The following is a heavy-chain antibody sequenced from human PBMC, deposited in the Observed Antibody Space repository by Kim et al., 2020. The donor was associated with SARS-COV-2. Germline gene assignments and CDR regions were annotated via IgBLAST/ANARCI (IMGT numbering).Heavy chain of an antibody. D-gene: IGHD4-4*01. V-gene: IGHV3-53*01. J-gene: IGHJ3*01. CDR1: GFTVNDYY. CDR2: VFTSGIT. Sequence: GGSLRLSCAASGFTVNDYYMRWIRQAPGKGLQWVSVVFTSGITYYADSVRGRFTISRDDSENTLSLQMNSLSAEDTALYYCARGLDYSGSLDAFDFWGRGTMVTVSS. CDR3: ARGLDYSGSLDAFDF.